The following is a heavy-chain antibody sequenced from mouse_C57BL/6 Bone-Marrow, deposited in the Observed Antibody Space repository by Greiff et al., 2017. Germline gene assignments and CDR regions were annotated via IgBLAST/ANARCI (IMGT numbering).Heavy chain of an antibody. CDR1: GYTFTSYG. V-gene: IGHV1-81*01. CDR2: IYPRSGNT. Sequence: QVQLKESGAELARPGASVKLSCKASGYTFTSYGISWVKQRTGQGLEWIGEIYPRSGNTYYNEKFKGKATLTADKSSSTAYMELRSLTSEDCAVYFCARSGYGNHYAMDYWGQGTSVTVSS. CDR3: ARSGYGNHYAMDY. D-gene: IGHD2-10*02. J-gene: IGHJ4*01.